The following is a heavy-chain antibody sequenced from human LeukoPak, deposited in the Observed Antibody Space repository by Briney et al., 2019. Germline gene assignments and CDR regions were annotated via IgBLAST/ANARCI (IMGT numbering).Heavy chain of an antibody. Sequence: SETLSLTCTVSSGSISSSNWWSWVRQPPGKGLEWIGEINHSGSTNYNPSLKSRVTISVDTFKNQFSLKLSSVTAADTAVYYCARTLLGGYGLYYYHMDVWGKGTTVTVSS. CDR2: INHSGST. D-gene: IGHD6-25*01. V-gene: IGHV4-4*02. CDR3: ARTLLGGYGLYYYHMDV. J-gene: IGHJ6*03. CDR1: SGSISSSNW.